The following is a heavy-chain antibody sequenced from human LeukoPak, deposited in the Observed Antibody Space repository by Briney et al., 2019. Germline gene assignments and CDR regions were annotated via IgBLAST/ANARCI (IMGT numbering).Heavy chain of an antibody. J-gene: IGHJ4*02. CDR1: GFTFSSYS. D-gene: IGHD2-15*01. V-gene: IGHV3-23*01. CDR3: AKGGRCSGGSCYSTYAY. CDR2: ISGSGGST. Sequence: GGSLRLSCAASGFTFSSYSMSWGRQAPGKGREGGSAISGSGGSTYYADSVKGRFTISRDNSKNTLYLQMNSLRAEDTAVYYCAKGGRCSGGSCYSTYAYWGQGTLVTVSS.